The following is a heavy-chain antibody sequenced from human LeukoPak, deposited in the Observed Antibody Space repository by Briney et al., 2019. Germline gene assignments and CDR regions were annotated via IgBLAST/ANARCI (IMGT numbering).Heavy chain of an antibody. CDR3: ARKGFRTSYYYCYMDV. V-gene: IGHV3-11*04. J-gene: IGHJ6*03. CDR1: GFTFSDYY. D-gene: IGHD2-2*01. Sequence: GGSLCLTCAASGFTFSDYYMSWNHQAPGKGLEWLSYISGSGSTIYYADSVKGRFTISRDNAKNSLYLQMNSLRVEDTAVYYCARKGFRTSYYYCYMDVCGKGNTVTVSS. CDR2: ISGSGSTI.